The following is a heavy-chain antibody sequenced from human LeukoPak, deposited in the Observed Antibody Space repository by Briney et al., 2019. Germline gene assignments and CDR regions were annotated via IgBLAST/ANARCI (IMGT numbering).Heavy chain of an antibody. CDR3: ARDRGILIVATDRYFDY. D-gene: IGHD5-12*01. Sequence: ASVKVSCKASGYTSTSYGISWVRRAPGQGLEWMGWISAYNGNTNYAQKLQGRVTMTTDTSTSTAYMELRSLRSDDTAVYYCARDRGILIVATDRYFDYWGQGTLVTVSS. CDR2: ISAYNGNT. J-gene: IGHJ4*02. V-gene: IGHV1-18*04. CDR1: GYTSTSYG.